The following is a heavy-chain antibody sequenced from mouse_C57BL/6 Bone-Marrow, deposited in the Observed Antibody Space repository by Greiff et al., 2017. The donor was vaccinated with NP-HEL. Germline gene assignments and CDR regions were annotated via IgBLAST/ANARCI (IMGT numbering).Heavy chain of an antibody. Sequence: QVQLQQSGAELVRPGTSVKMSCKASGYTFTNYWIGWAKQRPGHGLEWIGDIYPGGGYTNYNEKFKGKATLTADKSSSTAYMQFSSLTSEESAIYYCAREYDWYFDVWGTGTTVTVSS. V-gene: IGHV1-63*01. CDR2: IYPGGGYT. J-gene: IGHJ1*03. D-gene: IGHD2-10*02. CDR3: AREYDWYFDV. CDR1: GYTFTNYW.